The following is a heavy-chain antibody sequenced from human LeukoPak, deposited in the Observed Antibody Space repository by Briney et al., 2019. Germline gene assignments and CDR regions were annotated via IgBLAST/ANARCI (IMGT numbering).Heavy chain of an antibody. Sequence: GGSLRLSCAASGFTFSKFGMHWVRQAPGKGLEWVAVISYDGNHKYYRDSVRGRFTISRDNSKNTVDLHMSSLRPEDTAVYYCAKDSYTSGFDYWGQGTLVTVSS. CDR1: GFTFSKFG. D-gene: IGHD3-22*01. J-gene: IGHJ4*02. CDR2: ISYDGNHK. CDR3: AKDSYTSGFDY. V-gene: IGHV3-30*18.